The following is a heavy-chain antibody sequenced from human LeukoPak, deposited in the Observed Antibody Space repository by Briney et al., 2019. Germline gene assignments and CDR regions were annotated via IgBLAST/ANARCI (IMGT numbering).Heavy chain of an antibody. CDR3: ASGRSGTFSHY. J-gene: IGHJ4*02. V-gene: IGHV4-31*03. D-gene: IGHD2-15*01. CDR1: GGFISSGGYY. Sequence: SETLSLTCTVSGGFISSGGYYWRWIRQHPGEGLEWIGHIYYSGSTYYNPSLKSRVNRSVDTSKNQFSLKLSSVTAADTAVYYCASGRSGTFSHYGGQGTLVTVSS. CDR2: IYYSGST.